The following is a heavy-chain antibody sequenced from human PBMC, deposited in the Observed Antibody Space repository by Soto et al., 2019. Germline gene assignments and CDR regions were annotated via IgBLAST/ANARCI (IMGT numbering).Heavy chain of an antibody. Sequence: QVQVVQSGAEVKKPGSSVKVSCKASGGTFSSYAISWVRQAPGQGLEWMGGIIPIFGTANYAQKFQGRVTITADESTSTADMELSSLRSDDTAVYYGARDRGDTTGGYDYWGQGTLVTVSS. D-gene: IGHD2-21*01. J-gene: IGHJ4*02. CDR3: ARDRGDTTGGYDY. CDR2: IIPIFGTA. CDR1: GGTFSSYA. V-gene: IGHV1-69*01.